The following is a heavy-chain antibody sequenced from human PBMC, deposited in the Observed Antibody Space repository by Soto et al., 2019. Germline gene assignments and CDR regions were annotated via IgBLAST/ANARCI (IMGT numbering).Heavy chain of an antibody. J-gene: IGHJ3*02. Sequence: SETMSVTCAVSGGSISSGGYSWSWVRQPPGKGLEWIGEIYHSGSTNYNPSLKSRVTISVDKSKNQFSLKLSSVTAADTAVYYCASRPNVSLLWFGDHTPTGDAFDIWGQGTMVTVSS. CDR1: GGSISSGGYS. V-gene: IGHV4-4*02. CDR3: ASRPNVSLLWFGDHTPTGDAFDI. D-gene: IGHD3-10*01. CDR2: IYHSGST.